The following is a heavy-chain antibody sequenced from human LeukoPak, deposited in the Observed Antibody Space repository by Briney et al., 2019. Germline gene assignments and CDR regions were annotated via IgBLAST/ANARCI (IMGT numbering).Heavy chain of an antibody. V-gene: IGHV5-51*01. CDR3: ARSSLGLATGFGY. J-gene: IGHJ4*02. Sequence: KVSCKASGYTFTGYYMHWVRQMPGKGLEWMGIIYPGDSDTRYSPSFQGQVTISADKSISTAYLQWSSLKASDTAMYYCARSSLGLATGFGYWGQGTLVTVSS. D-gene: IGHD6-6*01. CDR2: IYPGDSDT. CDR1: GYTFTGYY.